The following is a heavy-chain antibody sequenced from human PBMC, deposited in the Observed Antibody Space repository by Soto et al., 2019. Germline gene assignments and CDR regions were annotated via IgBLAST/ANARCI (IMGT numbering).Heavy chain of an antibody. J-gene: IGHJ5*02. CDR2: ISSSSSTI. Sequence: EVQLVESGGGLVQPGGSLRLSCAASGFTFSSYSMNWVRQAPGKGLEWVSYISSSSSTIYYADSVKGRFTISRDNAKNSLYLQMRSLRDEDPAVYYCAREGGSLNWFDPWGQGTLVTVSS. D-gene: IGHD1-26*01. CDR1: GFTFSSYS. V-gene: IGHV3-48*02. CDR3: AREGGSLNWFDP.